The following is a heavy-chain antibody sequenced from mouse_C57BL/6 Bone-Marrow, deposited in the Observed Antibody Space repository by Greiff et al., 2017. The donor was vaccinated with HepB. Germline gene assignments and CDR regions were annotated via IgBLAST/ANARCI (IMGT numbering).Heavy chain of an antibody. CDR1: GYTFTSYW. V-gene: IGHV1-50*01. J-gene: IGHJ3*01. D-gene: IGHD4-1*02. CDR3: VPTGAWFAY. CDR2: IDPANGNT. Sequence: QVQLQQPGAELVKPGASVKLSCKASGYTFTSYWMQWVKQRPGQGLEWIGEIDPANGNTKYAPKFQGKATITADTSSNPAYLQLSSLTSEDTAISYCVPTGAWFAYWGQGTLVTVSA.